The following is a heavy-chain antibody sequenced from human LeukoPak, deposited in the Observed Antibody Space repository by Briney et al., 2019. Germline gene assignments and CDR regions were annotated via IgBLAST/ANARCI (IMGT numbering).Heavy chain of an antibody. Sequence: GGSLRLSCAASGFTFSDHYMDWVRQAPGKGLEWVGRTRNKANSYTTEYAASVKGRFTISRDDSKNSLYLQMNSLKTEDTAVYYCAADPAAGTAGFDYWGQGTLVTVSS. J-gene: IGHJ4*02. CDR1: GFTFSDHY. CDR3: AADPAAGTAGFDY. V-gene: IGHV3-72*01. CDR2: TRNKANSYTT. D-gene: IGHD6-13*01.